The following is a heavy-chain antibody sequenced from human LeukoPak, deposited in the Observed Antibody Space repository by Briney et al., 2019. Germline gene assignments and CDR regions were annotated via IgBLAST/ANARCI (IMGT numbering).Heavy chain of an antibody. Sequence: ASVKVSCKASGYTFTGHYIFWVRQAPGQGLEWMGWINPNSGATNYAQKFQGRVTMTRDTPINTAYMELSSLILDDTAVYFCTREDWWGQGTPVTVS. CDR2: INPNSGAT. D-gene: IGHD3/OR15-3a*01. CDR3: TREDW. CDR1: GYTFTGHY. V-gene: IGHV1-2*02. J-gene: IGHJ4*02.